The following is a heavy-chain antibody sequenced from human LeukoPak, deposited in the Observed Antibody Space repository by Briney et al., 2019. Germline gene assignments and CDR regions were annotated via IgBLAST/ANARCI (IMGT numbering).Heavy chain of an antibody. CDR3: ARDSGLASSSWYEDYYYMDV. D-gene: IGHD6-13*01. V-gene: IGHV1-69*01. CDR2: IIPIFGTA. Sequence: SVKVSCKVSGGTFSSYAISWVRQAPGQGLEWMGGIIPIFGTANYAQKFQGRVTITADESTSTAYMELSSLRSEDTAVYYCARDSGLASSSWYEDYYYMDVWGKGTTVTVSS. CDR1: GGTFSSYA. J-gene: IGHJ6*03.